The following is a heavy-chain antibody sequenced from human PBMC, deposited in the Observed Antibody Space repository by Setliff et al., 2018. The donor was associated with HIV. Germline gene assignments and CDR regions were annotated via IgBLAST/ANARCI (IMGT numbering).Heavy chain of an antibody. CDR2: KYYSGRT. J-gene: IGHJ6*03. D-gene: IGHD2-8*01. CDR1: GGSISSSSHY. V-gene: IGHV4-39*07. CDR3: AGEIAPAARLPNVGGPPPPGYYHYMDV. Sequence: SETLSLTCTVSGGSISSSSHYWGWIRQPPGKGLEWIGSKYYSGRTYYNPSLKSRVTMSVDTSTNQFSLDLTSVTAADTAVYFCAGEIAPAARLPNVGGPPPPGYYHYMDVWGKGTTVTVSS.